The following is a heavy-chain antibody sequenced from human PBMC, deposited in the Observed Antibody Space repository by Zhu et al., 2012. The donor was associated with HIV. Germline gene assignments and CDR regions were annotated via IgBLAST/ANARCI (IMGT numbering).Heavy chain of an antibody. CDR1: GGSFSGYY. D-gene: IGHD6-19*01. CDR2: INHSGST. J-gene: IGHJ3*02. Sequence: QVQLQQWGAGLLKPSETLSLTCAVYGGSFSGYYWSWIRQPPGKGLEWIGEINHSGSTNYNPSLKSRVTISVDTSKNQFSLKLSSVTAADTAVYYCARLMGSSGWYVGWDAFDIWGQGTMVTVSS. V-gene: IGHV4-34*01. CDR3: ARLMGSSGWYVGWDAFDI.